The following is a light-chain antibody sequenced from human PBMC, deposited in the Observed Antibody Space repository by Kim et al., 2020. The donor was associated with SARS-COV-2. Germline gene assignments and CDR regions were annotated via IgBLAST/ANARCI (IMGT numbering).Light chain of an antibody. J-gene: IGLJ3*02. CDR1: KLGDKY. CDR3: QAWDSSTKV. CDR2: QDS. Sequence: VTPGQTASITCSGDKLGDKYACWYQQKPGQSPVLVIYQDSKRPSGIPERFSGSNSGNTATLTISGTQAMDEADYYCQAWDSSTKVFGGGTKLTVL. V-gene: IGLV3-1*01.